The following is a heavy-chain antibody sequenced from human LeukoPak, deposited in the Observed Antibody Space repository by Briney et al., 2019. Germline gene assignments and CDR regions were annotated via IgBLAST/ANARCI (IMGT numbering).Heavy chain of an antibody. CDR3: ATNSGSWFDP. CDR1: GGSFSGYY. CDR2: INHSGST. Sequence: SETLSLTCAVYGGSFSGYYWSWIRQPPGKGLEWIGEINHSGSTNYNPSLKSRVTISVDTSKNQFSLKLSSVTAADTAVYYCATNSGSWFDPWGQGTLVTVSS. J-gene: IGHJ5*02. V-gene: IGHV4-34*01. D-gene: IGHD1-7*01.